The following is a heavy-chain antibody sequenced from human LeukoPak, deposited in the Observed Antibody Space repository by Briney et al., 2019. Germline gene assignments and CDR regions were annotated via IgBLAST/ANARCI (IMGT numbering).Heavy chain of an antibody. J-gene: IGHJ4*02. CDR1: GYTFTSYD. D-gene: IGHD4-17*01. CDR3: ARRDGFDY. V-gene: IGHV1-8*01. CDR2: MNPNSGNT. Sequence: SPVKVSCKASGYTFTSYDINWVRQATGQGLEWMGWMNPNSGNTGYAQKFQGRVTMTRNTSISTAYMELSSLSSQDTAVHYCARRDGFDYWGQGTLLTVSS.